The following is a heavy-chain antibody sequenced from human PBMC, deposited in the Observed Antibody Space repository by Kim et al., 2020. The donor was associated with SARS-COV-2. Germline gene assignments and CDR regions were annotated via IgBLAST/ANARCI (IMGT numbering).Heavy chain of an antibody. V-gene: IGHV1-46*01. J-gene: IGHJ4*02. D-gene: IGHD6-13*01. CDR3: ARSRGVIAAAGTGMYYFDY. Sequence: ASVKVSCKASGYTFTSYYMHWVRQAPGQGLEWMGIINPSGGSTSYAQKFQGRVTMTRDTSKSTVYMELSSLRSEDTAVYYCARSRGVIAAAGTGMYYFDYWGQGALVTVSS. CDR2: INPSGGST. CDR1: GYTFTSYY.